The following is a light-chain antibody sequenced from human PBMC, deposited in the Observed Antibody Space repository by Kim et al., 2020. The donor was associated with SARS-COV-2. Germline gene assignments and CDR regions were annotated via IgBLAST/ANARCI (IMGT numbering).Light chain of an antibody. J-gene: IGKJ2*03. V-gene: IGKV1-5*03. CDR2: KAS. CDR3: QQYSNSLYS. CDR1: QSIGSG. Sequence: DIQMTQSPSTLSASVGDRVTITCRASQSIGSGLAWYQQKPGKAPNLLIYKASILETGVPSRFSGSESGTEFTLTITSLQPDDFATYYCQQYSNSLYSFGQGTKLEI.